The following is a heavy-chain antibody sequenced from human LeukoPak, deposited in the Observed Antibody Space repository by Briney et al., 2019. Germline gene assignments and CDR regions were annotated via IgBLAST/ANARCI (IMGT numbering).Heavy chain of an antibody. CDR3: ARGPPLEYCSSTSCQGWFDP. D-gene: IGHD2-2*01. J-gene: IGHJ5*02. V-gene: IGHV4-34*01. CDR2: INHSGST. Sequence: SETLSLTCAVYGGSFSGYYWSWIRQPPGKGLEWIGEINHSGSTNYNPSLKSRVTISVDTSKNQFSLKLSSVTAVDTAVYYCARGPPLEYCSSTSCQGWFDPWGQGTLVTVSS. CDR1: GGSFSGYY.